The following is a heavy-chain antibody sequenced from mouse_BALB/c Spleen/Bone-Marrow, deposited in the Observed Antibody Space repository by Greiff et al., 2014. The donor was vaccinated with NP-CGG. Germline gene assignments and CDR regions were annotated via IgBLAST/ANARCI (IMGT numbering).Heavy chain of an antibody. CDR3: ARVITTTGRHWFAY. D-gene: IGHD2-4*01. V-gene: IGHV1-9*01. Sequence: VQLQESGAELMKPGASVKISCKATGYTFSSYWIEWVKQRPGHGLEWIGEILPGSGSTNYNEKFKGKATFTADTSSNTAYMQLSSLTSEDSAVYYCARVITTTGRHWFAYWGQGTLVTVSA. CDR1: GYTFSSYW. CDR2: ILPGSGST. J-gene: IGHJ3*01.